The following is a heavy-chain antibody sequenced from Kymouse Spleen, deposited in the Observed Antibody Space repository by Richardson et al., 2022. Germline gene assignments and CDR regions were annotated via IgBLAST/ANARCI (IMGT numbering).Heavy chain of an antibody. D-gene: IGHD3-10*01. Sequence: EVQLVESGGGLVQPGGSLRLSCAASGFTFSSYDMHWVRQATGKGLEWVSAIGTAGDTYYPGSVKGRFTISRENAKNSLYLQMNSLRAGDTAVYYCARERFGESYFDYWGQGTLVTVSS. CDR3: ARERFGESYFDY. CDR1: GFTFSSYD. V-gene: IGHV3-13*01. J-gene: IGHJ4*02. CDR2: IGTAGDT.